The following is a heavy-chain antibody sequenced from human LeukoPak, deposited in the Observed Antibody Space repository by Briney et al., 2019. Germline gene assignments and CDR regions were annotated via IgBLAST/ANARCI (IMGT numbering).Heavy chain of an antibody. CDR2: IKSKTDGGTT. D-gene: IGHD6-6*01. CDR1: GFTFSNAW. CDR3: AKATDSSSDAFDI. J-gene: IGHJ3*02. Sequence: GGSLRLSCAASGFTFSNAWMSWVRQAPGKGLEWVGRIKSKTDGGTTDYAAPVKGRFTISRDDSKNTLYLQMNSLRAEDTAVYYGAKATDSSSDAFDIWGQGTIVTVSS. V-gene: IGHV3-15*01.